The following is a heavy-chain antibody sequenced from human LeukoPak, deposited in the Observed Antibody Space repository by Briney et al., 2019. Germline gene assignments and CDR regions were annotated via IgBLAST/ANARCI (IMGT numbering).Heavy chain of an antibody. CDR2: INPNSGGT. CDR3: ARGGRTYDILTGYYSAFFDY. J-gene: IGHJ4*02. V-gene: IGHV1-2*04. CDR1: GYTFTGYY. D-gene: IGHD3-9*01. Sequence: EASVKVSCKASGYTFTGYYMHWVRQAPGQGLEWMGWINPNSGGTNYAQKFQGWVTMTRDTSISTAYKELSRLRSDDTAVYYCARGGRTYDILTGYYSAFFDYWGQGTLVTVSS.